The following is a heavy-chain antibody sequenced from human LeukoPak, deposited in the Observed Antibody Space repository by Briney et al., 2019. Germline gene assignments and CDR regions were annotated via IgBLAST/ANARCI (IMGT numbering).Heavy chain of an antibody. J-gene: IGHJ4*02. CDR1: GFTFSSYS. V-gene: IGHV3-21*01. D-gene: IGHD3-16*01. CDR2: ISSSSSYI. CDR3: ARDLAYYDYVWGSYKFDY. Sequence: GGSLRLSCAASGFTFSSYSMNWVRQAPGKGLEWVSSISSSSSYIYYADSVEGRFTISRDNAKNSLYLQMNSLRAEDTAVYYCARDLAYYDYVWGSYKFDYWGQGTLVTVSS.